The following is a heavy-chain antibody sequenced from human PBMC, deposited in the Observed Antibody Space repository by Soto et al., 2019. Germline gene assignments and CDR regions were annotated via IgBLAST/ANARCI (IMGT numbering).Heavy chain of an antibody. J-gene: IGHJ4*02. CDR3: SRSLDS. Sequence: PGGSLRLSCAASGFTFSSIWMDWVRQAPGKGLEWLANISPDGSEKHYVDSVQGRFTISRDNAKNSLYLQMSSLTAEDSALYYCSRSLDSWGQGTRVTVSS. CDR2: ISPDGSEK. CDR1: GFTFSSIW. V-gene: IGHV3-7*01.